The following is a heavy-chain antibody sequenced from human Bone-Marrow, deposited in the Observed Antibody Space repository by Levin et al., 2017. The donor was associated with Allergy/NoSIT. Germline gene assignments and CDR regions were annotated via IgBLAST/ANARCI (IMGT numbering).Heavy chain of an antibody. CDR3: ARPLSESGSDYLDY. Sequence: GGSLRLSCEASGFTFSDHFMDWVRQAPGKGLEWVGRIRKKVNKYTTEYAASVNDRFIISRDDSKSSLYLQMNRLKIEDTAVYYCARPLSESGSDYLDYWGQGTLVTVSS. CDR1: GFTFSDHF. J-gene: IGHJ4*02. CDR2: IRKKVNKYTT. D-gene: IGHD5-12*01. V-gene: IGHV3-72*01.